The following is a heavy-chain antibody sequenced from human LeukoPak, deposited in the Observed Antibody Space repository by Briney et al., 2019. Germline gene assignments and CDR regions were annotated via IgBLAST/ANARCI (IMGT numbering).Heavy chain of an antibody. J-gene: IGHJ5*02. CDR2: INHSGST. D-gene: IGHD4-17*01. CDR1: GFTFSDYY. CDR3: ARFTTYATVTTDWFDP. V-gene: IGHV4-34*01. Sequence: GSLRLSCAPSGFTFSDYYMSWIRQPPGKGLEWIGEINHSGSTNYNPSLKSRVTISVDTSKNQFSLKLSSVTAADTAVYYCARFTTYATVTTDWFDPWGQGTLVTVSS.